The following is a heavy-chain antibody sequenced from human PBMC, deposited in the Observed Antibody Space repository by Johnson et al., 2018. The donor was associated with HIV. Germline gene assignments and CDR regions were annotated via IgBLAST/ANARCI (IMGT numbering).Heavy chain of an antibody. V-gene: IGHV3-30*03. Sequence: QVQLVESGGGLVQPGRSLRLSCAASGFTFDDYAMHWVRQAPGKGLEWVAFISYDGTNKKTADSVKGRFTISRDNSDNFLYLYMNRLRTDDTAVYYCVRGWHTSGRCDAFDIWGQGTMVTVSS. CDR2: ISYDGTNK. D-gene: IGHD6-19*01. CDR1: GFTFDDYA. J-gene: IGHJ3*02. CDR3: VRGWHTSGRCDAFDI.